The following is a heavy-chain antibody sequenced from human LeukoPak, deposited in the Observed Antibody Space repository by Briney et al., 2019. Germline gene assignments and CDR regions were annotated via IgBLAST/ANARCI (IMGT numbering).Heavy chain of an antibody. CDR2: ISSRGSTI. Sequence: GGSLRLSCVASGFTFSSYAMSWIRQAPGKGLEWVSYISSRGSTIYYADSVKGRFTISRDNAKNSLYLQMNSLRPEDTAMYYCALTPGGQGTLVIVSS. CDR1: GFTFSSYA. J-gene: IGHJ4*02. CDR3: ALTP. V-gene: IGHV3-11*04.